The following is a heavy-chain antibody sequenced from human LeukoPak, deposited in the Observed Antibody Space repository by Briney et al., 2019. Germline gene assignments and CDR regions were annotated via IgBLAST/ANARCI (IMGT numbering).Heavy chain of an antibody. J-gene: IGHJ4*02. CDR2: INSNSGGT. D-gene: IGHD3-10*01. CDR1: GYSFSDYP. CDR3: ARGGSGSGYLYYFDY. V-gene: IGHV1-2*06. Sequence: GASVKVSCKASGYSFSDYPIHWVRQAPGQGLEWMGRINSNSGGTSYAQNFQGRVTMTRDTSITTAYMEVSGLTSDDTAVYYCARGGSGSGYLYYFDYWGQGTLVSVSS.